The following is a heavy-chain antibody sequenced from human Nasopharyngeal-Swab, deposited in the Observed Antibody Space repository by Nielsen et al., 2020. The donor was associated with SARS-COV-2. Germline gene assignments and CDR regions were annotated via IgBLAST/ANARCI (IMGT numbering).Heavy chain of an antibody. D-gene: IGHD3-10*01. J-gene: IGHJ4*02. CDR2: ISYDGSNK. CDR3: AGSLLWFGESPGY. CDR1: GFTFSSYA. Sequence: GESLKISCAASGFTFSSYAMHWVRQAPGKGLEWVAVISYDGSNKYYADSVKGRFTISRDNSKNTLYLQMNSLRAEDTAVYCCAGSLLWFGESPGYWGQGTLVTVSS. V-gene: IGHV3-30*04.